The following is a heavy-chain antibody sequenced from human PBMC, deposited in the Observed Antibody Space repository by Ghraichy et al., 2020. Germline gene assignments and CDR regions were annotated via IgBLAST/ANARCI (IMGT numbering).Heavy chain of an antibody. V-gene: IGHV3-7*03. CDR3: ARARETKVLRYFDWLSRWDPNSFDP. J-gene: IGHJ5*02. D-gene: IGHD3-9*01. CDR1: GFTFSSYW. CDR2: IKQDGSEK. Sequence: GGSLRLSCAASGFTFSSYWMSWVRQAPGKGLEWVANIKQDGSEKYYVDSVKGRFTISRDNAKNSLYLQMNSLRAEDTAVYYCARARETKVLRYFDWLSRWDPNSFDPWGQGTLVTVSS.